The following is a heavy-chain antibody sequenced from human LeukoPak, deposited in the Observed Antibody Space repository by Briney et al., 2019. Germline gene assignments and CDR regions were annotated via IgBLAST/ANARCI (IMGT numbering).Heavy chain of an antibody. CDR2: INHSGST. V-gene: IGHV4-34*01. CDR1: GGSFSGYY. D-gene: IGHD2-21*02. Sequence: PSETLSLTCAVYGGSFSGYYWSWIRQPPGKGLEWIGEINHSGSTNYNPSLKSRVTISVDTSKNQFSLKLSSVTAADTAVYYCARALRGVVVTTYYYGMDVWGRGTTVTVSS. J-gene: IGHJ6*02. CDR3: ARALRGVVVTTYYYGMDV.